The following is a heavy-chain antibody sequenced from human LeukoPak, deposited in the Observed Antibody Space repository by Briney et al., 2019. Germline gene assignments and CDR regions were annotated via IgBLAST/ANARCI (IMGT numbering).Heavy chain of an antibody. V-gene: IGHV3-7*01. CDR1: GFTFISYW. D-gene: IGHD6-6*01. Sequence: QTGGSLRLSCAASGFTFISYWMSSVRQAPGTVEEWVATIKQDGSEIYYVDSLKGRFTISSDNPSNPLYLQTSSLRAEDTAVYYCASRYSSSDHWGQGTLVTVYS. CDR2: IKQDGSEI. J-gene: IGHJ4*02. CDR3: ASRYSSSDH.